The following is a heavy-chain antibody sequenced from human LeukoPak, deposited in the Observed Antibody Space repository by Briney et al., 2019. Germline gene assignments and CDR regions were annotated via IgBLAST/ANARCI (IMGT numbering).Heavy chain of an antibody. CDR3: AREVKGSSPVHLTNWFDP. Sequence: GGSLRLSCAASGFTVSSNYMSWVRQAPGKGLEWVSVIYSGGSTYYADSVKGRFTISRDNAKNSLYLQMNSLRAEDTAVYYCAREVKGSSPVHLTNWFDPWGQGTLVTVSS. D-gene: IGHD6-6*01. CDR1: GFTVSSNY. V-gene: IGHV3-53*01. CDR2: IYSGGST. J-gene: IGHJ5*02.